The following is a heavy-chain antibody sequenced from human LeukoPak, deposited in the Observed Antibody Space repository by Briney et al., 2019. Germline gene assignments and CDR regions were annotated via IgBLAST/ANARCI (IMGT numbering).Heavy chain of an antibody. CDR1: GFTFSSYA. CDR3: ALTNDYYDSSGYPPIDY. D-gene: IGHD3-22*01. Sequence: GGSLRLSCAASGFTFSSYAMHWVRQAPGKGLEWVAVISYDGSNKYYADSVKGRFTISRDNSKNTLYLQMNSPRAEDTAVYYCALTNDYYDSSGYPPIDYWGQGTLVTVSS. J-gene: IGHJ4*02. CDR2: ISYDGSNK. V-gene: IGHV3-30*04.